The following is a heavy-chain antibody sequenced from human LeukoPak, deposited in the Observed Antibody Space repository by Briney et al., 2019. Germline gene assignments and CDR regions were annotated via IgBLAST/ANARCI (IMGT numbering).Heavy chain of an antibody. CDR3: ARGVDGGLFDY. Sequence: PSETLSLICAVYGGSFSGYYWSWIRQPPGKGLEWIGEINHSGSTNYNPSLKSRVTISVDTSKNQFSLKLSSVTAADTAVYYCARGVDGGLFDYWGQGTLVTVSS. V-gene: IGHV4-34*01. D-gene: IGHD4-23*01. J-gene: IGHJ4*02. CDR2: INHSGST. CDR1: GGSFSGYY.